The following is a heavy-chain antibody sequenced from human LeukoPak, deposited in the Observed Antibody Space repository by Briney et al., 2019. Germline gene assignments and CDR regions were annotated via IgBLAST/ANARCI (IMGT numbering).Heavy chain of an antibody. J-gene: IGHJ4*02. D-gene: IGHD2-8*02. Sequence: GGSLRLSCSAPGFTFSTYAIHWVRQAPGKGLQYVSSIGTSGISTYYADSVTGRFTISRDNSKNSLYLQMSNLRPEDTAVYYCVRGQEVVYTPTFDYWGQGVLVTVSS. CDR1: GFTFSTYA. CDR3: VRGQEVVYTPTFDY. CDR2: IGTSGIST. V-gene: IGHV3-64D*09.